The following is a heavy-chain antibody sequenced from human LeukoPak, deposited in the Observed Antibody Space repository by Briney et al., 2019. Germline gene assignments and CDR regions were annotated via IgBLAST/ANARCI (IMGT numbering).Heavy chain of an antibody. V-gene: IGHV1-2*02. D-gene: IGHD3-3*01. CDR1: EYTFTGYY. Sequence: ASVKVSCKASEYTFTGYYMHWVRQAPGQGLEWMGWINPNSGGTNYAQKFQGRVTMTRDTSISTAYMELSRLRSDDTAVYYCARSKYDFWSGFRPKAPFDYWGQGTLVTVSP. CDR2: INPNSGGT. CDR3: ARSKYDFWSGFRPKAPFDY. J-gene: IGHJ4*02.